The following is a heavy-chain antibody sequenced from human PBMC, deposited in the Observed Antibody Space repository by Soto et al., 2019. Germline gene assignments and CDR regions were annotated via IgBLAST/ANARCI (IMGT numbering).Heavy chain of an antibody. D-gene: IGHD6-6*01. CDR3: ARVEYSSSWYGMDV. J-gene: IGHJ6*02. Sequence: EASVKVFCKASGYTFTGYYMHWVRQAPGQGLEWMGWINPNSGGTNYAQKFQGRVTMTRDTSISTAYMELSRLRSDDTAVYYCARVEYSSSWYGMDVWGQGTTVTVSS. CDR2: INPNSGGT. V-gene: IGHV1-2*02. CDR1: GYTFTGYY.